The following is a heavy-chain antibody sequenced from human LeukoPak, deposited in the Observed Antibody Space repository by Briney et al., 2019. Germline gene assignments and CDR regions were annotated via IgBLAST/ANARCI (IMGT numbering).Heavy chain of an antibody. J-gene: IGHJ4*02. V-gene: IGHV3-30*02. CDR1: GFTFSNYG. Sequence: GGSLRLSCAASGFTFSNYGMHWVRQAPGKRLEWVAFIPYDGSNKYYADSLQGRFTISRDNSMNTLYLQMSSLRAEDTAIYYCAKDICGGNCYPHGGYWGQGTLVTVSS. D-gene: IGHD2-21*01. CDR2: IPYDGSNK. CDR3: AKDICGGNCYPHGGY.